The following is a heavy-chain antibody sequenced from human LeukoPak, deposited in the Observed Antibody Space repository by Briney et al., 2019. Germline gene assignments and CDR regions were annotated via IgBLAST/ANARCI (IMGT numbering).Heavy chain of an antibody. CDR1: GFTFSSYE. CDR2: ISSSGSTI. J-gene: IGHJ5*02. V-gene: IGHV3-48*03. D-gene: IGHD4-17*01. CDR3: ARGPTNDYGDYGSWFRLVRWFDP. Sequence: PGGSLRLSCAASGFTFSSYEMNWVRQAPGKGLEWVSYISSSGSTIYYADSVKGRFTISRDNAKNSLYLQMNSLRAEDTAVYYCARGPTNDYGDYGSWFRLVRWFDPWGQGTLVTVSS.